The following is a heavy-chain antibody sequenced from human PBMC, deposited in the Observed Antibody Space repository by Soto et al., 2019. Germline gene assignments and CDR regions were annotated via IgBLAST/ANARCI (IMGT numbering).Heavy chain of an antibody. J-gene: IGHJ6*03. CDR2: ISSSSSTI. Sequence: EVQLVESGGGLVQPGGSLRLSCAASGFTFSSYSMNWVRQAPGKGLEWVSYISSSSSTIYYAGSVKGRFTISRDNAKNSLYLQMNSLRAEDTAVYYCASYVDTAMVFYYYYMDVWGKGTTVTVSS. CDR1: GFTFSSYS. V-gene: IGHV3-48*01. CDR3: ASYVDTAMVFYYYYMDV. D-gene: IGHD5-18*01.